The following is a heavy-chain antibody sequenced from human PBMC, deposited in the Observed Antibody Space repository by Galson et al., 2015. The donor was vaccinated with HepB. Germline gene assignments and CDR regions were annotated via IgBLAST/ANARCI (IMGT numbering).Heavy chain of an antibody. J-gene: IGHJ4*02. Sequence: SLRLSCAASGFTFSDYYMSWIRQAPGKGLEWVSYISSSGSTIYYADSVKGRFTISRDNAKNSLYLQMNSLRAEDTAVYYCARDLCGGGDCYSENFDYWGQGTLSPSPQ. V-gene: IGHV3-11*01. CDR2: ISSSGSTI. CDR3: ARDLCGGGDCYSENFDY. CDR1: GFTFSDYY. D-gene: IGHD2-21*01.